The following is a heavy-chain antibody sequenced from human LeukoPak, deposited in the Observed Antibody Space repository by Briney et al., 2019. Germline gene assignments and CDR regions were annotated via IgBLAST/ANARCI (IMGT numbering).Heavy chain of an antibody. CDR1: GFTFSSYG. D-gene: IGHD3-22*01. Sequence: GGSLRLSCAASGFTFSSYGMHWVRQAPGKGLEWVAVIWYDGSNKYYADSVKGRFTISRDNSKNTLYLQMNSLRAEDTAVYYCAKRMYYYDSSGYSNDDYWGQGTLVTVSS. V-gene: IGHV3-33*06. J-gene: IGHJ4*02. CDR3: AKRMYYYDSSGYSNDDY. CDR2: IWYDGSNK.